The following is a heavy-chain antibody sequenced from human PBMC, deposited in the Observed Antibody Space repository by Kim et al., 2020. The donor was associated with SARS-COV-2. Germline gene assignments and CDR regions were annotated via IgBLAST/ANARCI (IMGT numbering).Heavy chain of an antibody. CDR3: AKDFGGYLGY. J-gene: IGHJ4*02. CDR2: SNR. Sequence: SNRYYADYVEGRFTSSTDNSENTLYLQMNSLRPEDTAVYYCAKDFGGYLGYWGQGTLVTVSS. V-gene: IGHV3-30*02. D-gene: IGHD3-16*01.